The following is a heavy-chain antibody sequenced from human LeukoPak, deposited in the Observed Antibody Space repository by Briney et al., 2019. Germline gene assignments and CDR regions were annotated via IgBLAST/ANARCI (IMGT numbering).Heavy chain of an antibody. J-gene: IGHJ3*02. CDR3: AKDPGMAVYSYGYDAFDI. D-gene: IGHD5-18*01. CDR2: ISYNGHNK. CDR1: GFTFSSYG. V-gene: IGHV3-30*18. Sequence: GVSLRLSCAASGFTFSSYGMHWVRQAPGKGLEWVAVISYNGHNKYSADSVKGRFTISRDNSKNTLYLQRNSLRAEDTAIYYCAKDPGMAVYSYGYDAFDIWGQGTMVTVSS.